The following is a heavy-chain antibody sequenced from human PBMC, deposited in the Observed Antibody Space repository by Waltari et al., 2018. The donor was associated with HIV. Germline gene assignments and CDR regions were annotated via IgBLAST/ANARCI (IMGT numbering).Heavy chain of an antibody. D-gene: IGHD5-18*01. V-gene: IGHV3-23*01. CDR2: ISGSGGST. CDR1: GFTFSSYA. CDR3: AKARLDTAMAHPLDY. J-gene: IGHJ4*02. Sequence: EVQLLESGGGLVQPGGSLRLSCAASGFTFSSYAMSWVRQATGKGLEWVSAISGSGGSTHYADSVEGRFTISRDNSKNTLYLQMNSLRAEDTAVYYCAKARLDTAMAHPLDYWGQGTLVTVSS.